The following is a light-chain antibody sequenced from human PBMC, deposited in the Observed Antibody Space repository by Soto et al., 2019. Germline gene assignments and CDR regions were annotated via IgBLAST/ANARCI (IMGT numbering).Light chain of an antibody. V-gene: IGKV1-27*01. Sequence: DIQMTQSPSSLTASVGDRVTITCRASQGISDYLAWYQQRTGKVPNLLIYYASTLQSGVPSRFSGRRSGTDFTLTISSLQPEDVATYYCQKYDSVPYTVGQGTKLEI. J-gene: IGKJ2*01. CDR2: YAS. CDR1: QGISDY. CDR3: QKYDSVPYT.